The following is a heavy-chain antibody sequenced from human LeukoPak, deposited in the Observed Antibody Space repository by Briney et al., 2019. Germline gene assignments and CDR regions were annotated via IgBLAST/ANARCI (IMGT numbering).Heavy chain of an antibody. Sequence: GGSLRLSCAASGFTFSTYVMNWFRQAPGKGLEWVSTISVGAEYIFYADSVKGRFTISRDNAKNSLYLQMNSLRAEDTAVYYCARARNWGSAFDIWGQGTMVTVSS. CDR2: ISVGAEYI. CDR3: ARARNWGSAFDI. V-gene: IGHV3-21*01. CDR1: GFTFSTYV. D-gene: IGHD7-27*01. J-gene: IGHJ3*02.